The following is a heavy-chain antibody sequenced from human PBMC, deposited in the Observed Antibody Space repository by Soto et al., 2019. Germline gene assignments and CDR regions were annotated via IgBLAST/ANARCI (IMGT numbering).Heavy chain of an antibody. CDR1: GGSFSGYY. D-gene: IGHD3-10*01. CDR2: LNDSGST. J-gene: IGHJ1*01. Sequence: QVQLQQWGAGLLKPSETLSLTCAVYGGSFSGYYCSWIRQPPGKGLEWIEELNDSGSTNYNASLKSRVSISVDTSKNQFSLKLSSVTAADTAVYYCARGRGGVQHWGQGTLVTVSS. CDR3: ARGRGGVQH. V-gene: IGHV4-34*01.